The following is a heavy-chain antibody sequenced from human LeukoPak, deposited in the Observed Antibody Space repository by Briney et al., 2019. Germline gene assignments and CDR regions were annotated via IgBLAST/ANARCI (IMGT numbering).Heavy chain of an antibody. CDR2: INHSGST. CDR3: ARGGAVAALNWFDP. Sequence: SETLSLTCAVYGGSFSGYYWSWIRQPPGKGLEWIGEINHSGSTNYNPSLKSRVTISVDTSKNQFSLQLNSVTPEDTAVYYCARGGAVAALNWFDPWGQGTLVTVSS. V-gene: IGHV4-34*01. CDR1: GGSFSGYY. J-gene: IGHJ5*02. D-gene: IGHD6-19*01.